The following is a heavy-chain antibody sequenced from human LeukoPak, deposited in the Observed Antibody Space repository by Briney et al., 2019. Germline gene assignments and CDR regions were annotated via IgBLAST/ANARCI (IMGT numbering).Heavy chain of an antibody. D-gene: IGHD5-12*01. J-gene: IGHJ4*02. CDR1: GGSISSYY. CDR2: IYYSGST. Sequence: SETLSLTCTVSGGSISSYYWSWIRQPPGKGLESIGYIYYSGSTNYNPSLKSRVTISVDTSKNQFSLKLSSVTAADTAVYYCARDVTNSGYDSGDYWGQGTLVTVSS. CDR3: ARDVTNSGYDSGDY. V-gene: IGHV4-59*01.